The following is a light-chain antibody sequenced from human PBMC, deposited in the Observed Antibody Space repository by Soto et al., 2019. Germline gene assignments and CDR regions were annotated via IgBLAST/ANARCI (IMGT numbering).Light chain of an antibody. J-gene: IGKJ2*01. CDR2: GAS. CDR1: QSISTL. V-gene: IGKV1-39*01. CDR3: QQSYSTPRT. Sequence: DIQMTQSPYSLSASVGDRVTITCRASQSISTLLNWYQQKPGKAPSLLIYGASTLHTGVPSRFSGSGSGTDFTLTINSLQPEDFATYYCQQSYSTPRTFAQGTNLEIK.